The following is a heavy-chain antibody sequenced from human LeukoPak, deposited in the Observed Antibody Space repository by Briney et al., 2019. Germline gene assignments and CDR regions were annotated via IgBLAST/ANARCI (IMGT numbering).Heavy chain of an antibody. CDR1: GYTFTSYA. Sequence: ASVKVSCKASGYTFTSYAMHWVRQAPGQRLEWMGWINAGNGNTKYSQQFQGRVTITRDTSASTAYMELSSLRSEDTAVYYCARDYGSSWYYFDYWGQGTLVTVSS. J-gene: IGHJ4*02. D-gene: IGHD6-13*01. V-gene: IGHV1-3*01. CDR2: INAGNGNT. CDR3: ARDYGSSWYYFDY.